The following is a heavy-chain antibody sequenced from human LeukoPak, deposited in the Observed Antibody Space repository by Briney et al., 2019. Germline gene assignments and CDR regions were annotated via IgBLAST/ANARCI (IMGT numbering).Heavy chain of an antibody. Sequence: ASVKVSCKASGYTFTAYYIHWVRQAPGQGLEWMGWINPNSGGTHYAQRFQGRVTMTGDTSITTAYMELSSLRSEDTAVYYCAAVPTNITRGAFDIWGQGTMVTVSS. CDR2: INPNSGGT. V-gene: IGHV1-2*02. J-gene: IGHJ3*02. CDR1: GYTFTAYY. D-gene: IGHD2-2*01. CDR3: AAVPTNITRGAFDI.